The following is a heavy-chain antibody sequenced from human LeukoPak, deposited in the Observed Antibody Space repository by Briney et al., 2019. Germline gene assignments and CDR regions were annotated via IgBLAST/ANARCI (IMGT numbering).Heavy chain of an antibody. D-gene: IGHD3-22*01. Sequence: SETLSLTCTVSSDSISRYYWSWIRQPPGKGLEWIAFIHYSGSTNYNPSLKSRVTISIDTSRNQFSLRLSSVTAADTAVYYCARGTMIVPLDYWGQGTLVTVSS. CDR2: IHYSGST. J-gene: IGHJ4*02. CDR3: ARGTMIVPLDY. CDR1: SDSISRYY. V-gene: IGHV4-59*13.